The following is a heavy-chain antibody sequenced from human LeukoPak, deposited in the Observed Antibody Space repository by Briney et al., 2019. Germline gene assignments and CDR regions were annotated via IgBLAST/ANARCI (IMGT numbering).Heavy chain of an antibody. Sequence: GGSLRLSCAASGFTFSSYSMNWVRQAPGKGLEWASSISSSSSYIYYADSVKGRFTISRDNAKNSLYLQMNSLRAEDTAVYYCARSSQTAAMEYWGQGTLVTVSS. V-gene: IGHV3-21*01. D-gene: IGHD2-2*01. J-gene: IGHJ4*02. CDR2: ISSSSSYI. CDR1: GFTFSSYS. CDR3: ARSSQTAAMEY.